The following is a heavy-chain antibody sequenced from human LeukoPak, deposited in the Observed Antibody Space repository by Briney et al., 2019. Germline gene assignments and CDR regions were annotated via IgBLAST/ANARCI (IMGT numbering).Heavy chain of an antibody. D-gene: IGHD1-26*01. CDR2: ISYDGSNK. Sequence: GGSLRLSCAASGFTFSSYAMHWVRQAPGKGLEWVAVISYDGSNKYYADSVKGRFTISRDNSKSTLYVQMNSLRAEDTAVYYCARDLAPDWEPTGGAFDIWGQGTMVTVSS. CDR3: ARDLAPDWEPTGGAFDI. CDR1: GFTFSSYA. V-gene: IGHV3-30-3*01. J-gene: IGHJ3*02.